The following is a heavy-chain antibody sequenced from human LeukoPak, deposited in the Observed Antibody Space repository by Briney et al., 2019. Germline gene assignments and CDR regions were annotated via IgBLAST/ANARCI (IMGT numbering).Heavy chain of an antibody. Sequence: PSETLSLTCAVYGGSFSGYYWSWIRQPPGKGLEWIGEINHSGSTNYNPSLKSRVTISVDTSKNQFSLKLSSVTAADTAVYYCARGGAGIAAAGTGDAFDIGGQGTMVTVS. CDR3: ARGGAGIAAAGTGDAFDI. CDR1: GGSFSGYY. V-gene: IGHV4-34*01. CDR2: INHSGST. J-gene: IGHJ3*02. D-gene: IGHD6-13*01.